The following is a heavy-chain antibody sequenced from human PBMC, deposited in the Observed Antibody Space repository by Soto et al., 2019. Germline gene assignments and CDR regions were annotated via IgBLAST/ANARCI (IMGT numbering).Heavy chain of an antibody. V-gene: IGHV3-33*01. D-gene: IGHD7-27*01. CDR1: GFTFSSYG. Sequence: QVQLVESGGGVVQPGRSLRLSCAASGFTFSSYGMHWVRQAPGKGLEWVAVIWYDGSNKYYADSVKGRFTISRDNSKNTLYLQMNSLRAEDTAVYYCARDNWEKATDYWGQGTLVTVSS. CDR2: IWYDGSNK. CDR3: ARDNWEKATDY. J-gene: IGHJ4*02.